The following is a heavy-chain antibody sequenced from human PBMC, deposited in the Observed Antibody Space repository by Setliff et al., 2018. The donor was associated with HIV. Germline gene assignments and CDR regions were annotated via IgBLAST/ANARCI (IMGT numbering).Heavy chain of an antibody. V-gene: IGHV4-39*07. CDR1: GGSIKSSSDY. D-gene: IGHD3-9*01. CDR2: IYYSGST. Sequence: SETLSLTCTVSGGSIKSSSDYWGWIRQPPGKGLEWIGTIYYSGSTYYNPSLKSRVTMSIDTSKNQLSLRLTSVTAADTAVYYCARDVLKSNYLGYYYYLDVWGKGTTVTVSS. J-gene: IGHJ6*03. CDR3: ARDVLKSNYLGYYYYLDV.